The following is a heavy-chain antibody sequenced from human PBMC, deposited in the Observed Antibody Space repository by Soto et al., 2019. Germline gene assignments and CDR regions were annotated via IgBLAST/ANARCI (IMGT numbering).Heavy chain of an antibody. V-gene: IGHV4-4*02. J-gene: IGHJ4*02. CDR1: GASISSDNW. D-gene: IGHD3-10*01. Sequence: PSETLSLTCAVSGASISSDNWWGWFRQSPGEGLEWIGEVYHSGSTNYNPSLKTRVTLSVDTSKNFFSLKLASVTAADTAMYFCGRVSASSMLRGVIINWGQGTLVTVSS. CDR3: GRVSASSMLRGVIIN. CDR2: VYHSGST.